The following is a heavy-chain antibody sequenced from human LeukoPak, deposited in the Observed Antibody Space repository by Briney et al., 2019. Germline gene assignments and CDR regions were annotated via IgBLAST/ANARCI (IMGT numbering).Heavy chain of an antibody. CDR3: ARDYGGFYFDY. Sequence: GGSLRLSCAASGFTFSSYEMNWVRQAPGKGLEWVSYISSSGSTIHYADSVKGRFTISRDNAKNSLYLQMNSLRAEDTAVYYCARDYGGFYFDYWGQGTLVTVSS. J-gene: IGHJ4*02. D-gene: IGHD4-23*01. CDR1: GFTFSSYE. CDR2: ISSSGSTI. V-gene: IGHV3-48*03.